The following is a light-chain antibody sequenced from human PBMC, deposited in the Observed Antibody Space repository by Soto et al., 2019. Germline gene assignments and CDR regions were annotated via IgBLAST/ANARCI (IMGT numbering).Light chain of an antibody. CDR2: NAS. CDR3: QQYNSYSVT. CDR1: QSISYW. V-gene: IGKV1-5*03. Sequence: DIQMTQSRSTLSASVGDRVTITCRASQSISYWLAWYQQKPGKAPTVLIYNASTLESGVPSRFSGSGSGTEFTLTISSLQPDDFATYYFQQYNSYSVTFGGGTKVEI. J-gene: IGKJ4*01.